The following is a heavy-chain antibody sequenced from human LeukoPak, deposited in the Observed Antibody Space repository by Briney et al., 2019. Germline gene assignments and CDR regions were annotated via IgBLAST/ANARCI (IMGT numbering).Heavy chain of an antibody. Sequence: GGSLRLSCAASGFTFSSYGMHWVRQAPGEGLEWVAIIWYDGSNKYYADSVKGRFTISRDNSKNTLYLQMNSLRAEDTAVYYCARDQNSLGDYWGQGTLVTVSS. CDR1: GFTFSSYG. CDR3: ARDQNSLGDY. J-gene: IGHJ4*02. V-gene: IGHV3-33*01. D-gene: IGHD1-26*01. CDR2: IWYDGSNK.